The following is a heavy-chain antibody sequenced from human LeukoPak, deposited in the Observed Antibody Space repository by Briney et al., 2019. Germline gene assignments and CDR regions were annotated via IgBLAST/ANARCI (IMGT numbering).Heavy chain of an antibody. CDR1: GFTFSDAW. D-gene: IGHD4/OR15-4a*01. Sequence: GGSLRLSCAASGFTFSDAWMSWVRQAPGKGLEWVAIISYDGSDKNYADSVKGRFTISRDNSKNTLYLEMNSLRAEDTAVYYCANSSTYGASVLDYWGQGTLVTVSS. CDR2: ISYDGSDK. CDR3: ANSSTYGASVLDY. V-gene: IGHV3-30*18. J-gene: IGHJ4*02.